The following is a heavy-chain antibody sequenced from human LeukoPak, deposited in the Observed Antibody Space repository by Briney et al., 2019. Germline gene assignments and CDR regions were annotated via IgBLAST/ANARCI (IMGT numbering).Heavy chain of an antibody. Sequence: GGSLRLSCAASGFTFSSYAMSWVRQAPGKGLEWVSAISGSGGSTYYADSVKGRFTISRDNSKNTLYLQMHSLRAEDTAVYYCAKGPWGGSGYSYVATPFDYWGQGTLVTVSS. D-gene: IGHD5-18*01. V-gene: IGHV3-23*01. J-gene: IGHJ4*02. CDR3: AKGPWGGSGYSYVATPFDY. CDR2: ISGSGGST. CDR1: GFTFSSYA.